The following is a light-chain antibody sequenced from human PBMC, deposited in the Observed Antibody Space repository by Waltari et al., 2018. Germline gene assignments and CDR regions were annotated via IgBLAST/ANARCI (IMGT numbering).Light chain of an antibody. CDR2: GTS. V-gene: IGKV3-20*01. CDR3: QQYGSSPWR. Sequence: CRARQSVRSSYLAWYQQKSGHAPKLLIYGTSSRATRIPDRYRGSASGADLTLTIRRLGPEDLAVYYCQQYGSSPWRFGQGTKGE. CDR1: QSVRSSY. J-gene: IGKJ1*01.